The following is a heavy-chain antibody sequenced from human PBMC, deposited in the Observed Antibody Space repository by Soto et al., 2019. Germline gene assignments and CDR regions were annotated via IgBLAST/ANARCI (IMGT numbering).Heavy chain of an antibody. J-gene: IGHJ4*02. CDR2: IYYSGST. CDR3: ARASEIGPPFGYSSGWLTVDY. V-gene: IGHV4-59*01. CDR1: GSSISSYY. D-gene: IGHD6-19*01. Sequence: PSETLSLTCTVSGSSISSYYCSWIRQPPGKRLACIVYIYYSGSTNYNPSLKSRVTISLDTSKNQFSLKLSSVTAADTAVYYCARASEIGPPFGYSSGWLTVDYGGQGTLVTVSS.